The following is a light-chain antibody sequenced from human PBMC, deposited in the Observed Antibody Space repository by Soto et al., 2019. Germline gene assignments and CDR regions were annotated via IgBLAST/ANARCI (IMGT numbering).Light chain of an antibody. Sequence: EVVSTQSPSTLSVSPGERATLSCRASQSLSTYLAWYQQRPGQAPRLLIYDAFNRATGFPARFSGSGSGTDFTLTISSLEPEDFAVYYCQQRFNWPRTFGQGTKVDI. V-gene: IGKV3-11*01. CDR2: DAF. CDR3: QQRFNWPRT. CDR1: QSLSTY. J-gene: IGKJ1*01.